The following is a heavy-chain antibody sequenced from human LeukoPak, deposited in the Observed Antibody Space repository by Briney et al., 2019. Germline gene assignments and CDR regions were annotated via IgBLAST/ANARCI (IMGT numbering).Heavy chain of an antibody. CDR2: IKSKTDGGTT. CDR1: GFTFSNAW. CDR3: TTMSGYSYGFPDY. Sequence: GGSLRLSCAASGFTFSNAWMSWVRQAPGKGLEWVGRIKSKTDGGTTDYAAPVKGRFTISRDDSKNTLYLQMNSLKTEDTAVYYCTTMSGYSYGFPDYWGQGTLVNVSS. V-gene: IGHV3-15*01. D-gene: IGHD5-18*01. J-gene: IGHJ4*02.